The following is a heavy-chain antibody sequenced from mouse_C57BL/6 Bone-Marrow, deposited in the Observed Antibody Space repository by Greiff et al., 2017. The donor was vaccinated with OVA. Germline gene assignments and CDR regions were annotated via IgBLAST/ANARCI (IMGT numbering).Heavy chain of an antibody. Sequence: VQLQQPGAELVKPGASVKLSCKASGYTFTSYWMQWVKQRPGQGLEWIGAFDLSDSSTNYNQKFKGKATLTVDTSSSTAYMQLSSLTSEDTAVYYCAREEGIYYYLWGQGTTLTVSS. CDR1: GYTFTSYW. J-gene: IGHJ2*01. CDR2: FDLSDSST. D-gene: IGHD1-1*01. CDR3: AREEGIYYYL. V-gene: IGHV1-50*01.